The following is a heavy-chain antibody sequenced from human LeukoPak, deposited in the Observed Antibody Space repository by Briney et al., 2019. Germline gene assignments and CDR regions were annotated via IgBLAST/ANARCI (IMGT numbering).Heavy chain of an antibody. J-gene: IGHJ4*02. CDR3: SIFYYYCLY. Sequence: GGSLRLSCSGSALTFSNVWMSWVGQAPGKGLEWVGHIKSDVEGWTTAYAVPVKGRFTMSRDASKNTLYLQMNSLKIEDTAIYYCSIFYYYCLYWGQGALVTVSS. CDR1: ALTFSNVW. D-gene: IGHD3-10*01. V-gene: IGHV3-15*01. CDR2: IKSDVEGWTT.